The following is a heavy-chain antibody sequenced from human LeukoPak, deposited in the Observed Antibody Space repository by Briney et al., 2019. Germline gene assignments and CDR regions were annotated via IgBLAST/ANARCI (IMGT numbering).Heavy chain of an antibody. V-gene: IGHV5-51*01. J-gene: IGHJ4*02. CDR1: GYSFTSSW. CDR3: AIYSDTYYFDH. D-gene: IGHD1-26*01. CDR2: IYPGDSDT. Sequence: DSLKISCKGSGYSFTSSWIGWVRQMPGKGLEWMGIIYPGDSDTRYSPSFQGQVTMSADKSIGTAYLQWSSLKASDTAMYYCAIYSDTYYFDHRGQGTLVTVSS.